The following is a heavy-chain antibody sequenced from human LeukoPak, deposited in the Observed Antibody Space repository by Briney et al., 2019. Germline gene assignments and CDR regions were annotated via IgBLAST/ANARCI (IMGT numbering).Heavy chain of an antibody. Sequence: PGGSLRLSCAASGFTFSSYGMHWVRQAPGKGLEWVAVISYDGSNKYYADSVKGRFTISRDNSKNTLYLQMNSPRAEDTAVYYCAKMVRGYSYGEGYFDYWGQGTLVTVSS. CDR3: AKMVRGYSYGEGYFDY. CDR2: ISYDGSNK. J-gene: IGHJ4*02. D-gene: IGHD5-18*01. V-gene: IGHV3-30*18. CDR1: GFTFSSYG.